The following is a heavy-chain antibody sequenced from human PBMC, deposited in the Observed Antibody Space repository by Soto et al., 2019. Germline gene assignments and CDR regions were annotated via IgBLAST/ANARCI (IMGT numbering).Heavy chain of an antibody. CDR3: ARGPRGLYHHEY. CDR2: INMDGTST. CDR1: GFTFSGDW. V-gene: IGHV3-74*01. J-gene: IGHJ4*02. D-gene: IGHD2-2*01. Sequence: EVQLVESGGGLVQPGGSMRLSCVASGFTFSGDWMHWVRQAAGKGLVWVSRINMDGTSTNYADSVKGRFTISRDNAKNTLYLQMNSLRVDDTAVYYCARGPRGLYHHEYWGQVALVTVS.